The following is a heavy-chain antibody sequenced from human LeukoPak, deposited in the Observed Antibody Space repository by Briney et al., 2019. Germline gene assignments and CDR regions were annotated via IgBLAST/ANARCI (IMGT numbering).Heavy chain of an antibody. J-gene: IGHJ6*02. CDR2: ISSSSSYT. CDR3: ARVSYDILTGYSDYGMDV. D-gene: IGHD3-9*01. V-gene: IGHV3-11*05. CDR1: GFTFSDYY. Sequence: GGSLRLSCAASGFTFSDYYMSWIRQAPGKGLEWVSYISSSSSYTNYADSVKGRFTISRDNAKNSPYLQMNSLRAEDTAVYYCARVSYDILTGYSDYGMDVWGQGTTVTVSS.